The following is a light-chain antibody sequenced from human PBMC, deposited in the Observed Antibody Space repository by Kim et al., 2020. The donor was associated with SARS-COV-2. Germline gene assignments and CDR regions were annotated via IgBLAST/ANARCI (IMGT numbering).Light chain of an antibody. CDR1: KLGDKY. V-gene: IGLV3-1*01. CDR3: QAWDSSTVV. CDR2: QDS. Sequence: VSPGQTASITCSGDKLGDKYACWYQQKPGQSPVLVIYQDSKRPSGIPERFSGSNSANTATLTISGTQAMDEADYYCQAWDSSTVVFGGGTKLTVL. J-gene: IGLJ2*01.